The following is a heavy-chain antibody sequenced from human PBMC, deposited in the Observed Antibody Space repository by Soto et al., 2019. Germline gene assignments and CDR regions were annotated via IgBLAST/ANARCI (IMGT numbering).Heavy chain of an antibody. CDR2: ISGSGGST. Sequence: GGSLRLSCAASGFTFSSYAMSWVRQAPGKGLEWVSAISGSGGSTYYADSVKGRFTISRDNSKNTLYLQMNSLRAEDTAVYYCAKAPRLYDFWREGSPPYYMDVWGKGTTVTVSS. CDR3: AKAPRLYDFWREGSPPYYMDV. J-gene: IGHJ6*03. V-gene: IGHV3-23*01. D-gene: IGHD3-3*01. CDR1: GFTFSSYA.